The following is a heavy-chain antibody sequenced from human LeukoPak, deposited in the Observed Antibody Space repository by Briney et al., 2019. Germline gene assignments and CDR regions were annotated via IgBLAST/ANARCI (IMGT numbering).Heavy chain of an antibody. J-gene: IGHJ5*02. Sequence: GGSLRLSCAASGFTFSDYYMSWIRQAPGKGLEWVSYISSSSSYTNYADSVKGRFTISRDNAENSLYLQMNSLRAEDTAVYYCARSPPRYCSSTSCYGIWFDPWGQGTLVTVSS. D-gene: IGHD2-2*01. CDR1: GFTFSDYY. CDR3: ARSPPRYCSSTSCYGIWFDP. V-gene: IGHV3-11*06. CDR2: ISSSSSYT.